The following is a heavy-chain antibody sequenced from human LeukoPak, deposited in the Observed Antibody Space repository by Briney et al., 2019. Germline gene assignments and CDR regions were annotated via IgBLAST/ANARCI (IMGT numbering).Heavy chain of an antibody. Sequence: SETLSLTCAVYGGSFSGYYWSWIRQPPGKGLKWIGEINHSGTTNYNPSLKSRVTISLNTSKSQFSLMLSSVTAADTAVYYCARGKYDSGGYYLDYWGQGTLVTVSS. D-gene: IGHD3-22*01. CDR3: ARGKYDSGGYYLDY. V-gene: IGHV4-34*01. CDR1: GGSFSGYY. CDR2: INHSGTT. J-gene: IGHJ4*02.